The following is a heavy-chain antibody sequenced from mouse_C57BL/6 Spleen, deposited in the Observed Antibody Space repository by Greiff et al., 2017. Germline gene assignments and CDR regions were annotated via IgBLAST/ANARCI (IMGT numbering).Heavy chain of an antibody. J-gene: IGHJ4*01. V-gene: IGHV1-82*01. CDR3: ARGDYYGSLDY. D-gene: IGHD1-1*01. CDR2: IYPGDGDT. CDR1: GYAFSSSW. Sequence: VKVVESGPELVKPGASVKISCKASGYAFSSSWMNWVKQRPGKGLEWIGRIYPGDGDTNYNGKFKGKATLTADKSSSTAYMQLSSLTSEDSAVYFCARGDYYGSLDYWGQGTSVTVSS.